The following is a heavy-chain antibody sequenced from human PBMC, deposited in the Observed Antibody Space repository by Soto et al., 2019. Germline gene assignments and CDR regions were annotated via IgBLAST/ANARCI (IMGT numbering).Heavy chain of an antibody. V-gene: IGHV4-39*01. CDR2: IYYSGST. Sequence: SETLSLTCAVSGGSISSGGYSWGWIRQPPGKGLEWIGSIYYSGSTYYNPSLKSRVTISVDTSKNQFSLKLSSVTAADTAVYYCARYTPAISISDHWGQGTLVTFSS. D-gene: IGHD2-15*01. J-gene: IGHJ4*02. CDR1: GGSISSGGYS. CDR3: ARYTPAISISDH.